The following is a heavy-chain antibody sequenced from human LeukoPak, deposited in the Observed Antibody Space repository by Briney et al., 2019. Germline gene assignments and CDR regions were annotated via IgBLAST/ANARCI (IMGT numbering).Heavy chain of an antibody. CDR1: GGSISSSSYY. CDR2: IYYSGST. J-gene: IGHJ6*03. D-gene: IGHD3-10*01. CDR3: AGVRYYYGSDYYYYMDV. Sequence: SETLSLTCTVSGGSISSSSYYWGWIRQPPGKGLEWIGSIYYSGSTYYNPSLKSRVTISVDTSKNQFSLKLSSVTAADTAVYYCAGVRYYYGSDYYYYMDVWGKGTTVTVSS. V-gene: IGHV4-39*01.